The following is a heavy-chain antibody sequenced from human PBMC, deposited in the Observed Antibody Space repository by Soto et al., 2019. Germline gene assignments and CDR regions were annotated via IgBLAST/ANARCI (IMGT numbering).Heavy chain of an antibody. CDR3: SKDQSWRGLVLGFDP. CDR2: IYPGGVNI. J-gene: IGHJ5*02. V-gene: IGHV1-46*03. D-gene: IGHD3-3*01. CDR1: GYSFTSHY. Sequence: QVQLVQSGAEVKKPGASVKVSCKAIGYSFTSHYMHWVRQAPGQGLEWMGTIYPGGVNIGYAQKFKGRVTRTKDTATSTVYMGLNSLTFEETAVYYFSKDQSWRGLVLGFDPWGQGTLVTVSS.